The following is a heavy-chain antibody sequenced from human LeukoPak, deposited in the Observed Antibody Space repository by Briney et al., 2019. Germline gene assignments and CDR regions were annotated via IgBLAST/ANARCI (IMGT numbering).Heavy chain of an antibody. V-gene: IGHV3-48*01. CDR1: GFTFSDYA. CDR2: ISHSGSTI. Sequence: GGSLRLSCTASGFTFSDYAMNWVRQAPGKGLEWVSHISHSGSTIYCSDSVKGRFTISRDNAENSLYLQMNSLRAEDTAVYYCARAPGMTAFDYWGQGTLVTVSS. D-gene: IGHD1-20*01. CDR3: ARAPGMTAFDY. J-gene: IGHJ4*02.